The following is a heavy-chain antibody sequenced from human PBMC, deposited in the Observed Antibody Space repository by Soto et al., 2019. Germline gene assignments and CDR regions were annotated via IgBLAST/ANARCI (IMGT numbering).Heavy chain of an antibody. CDR3: AKDWAKDSSSSWLYSSSWPFDY. CDR2: ISGSGGST. Sequence: PGGSLRLSCAASGFTFSSYAMSRVRQAPGKGLEWVSAISGSGGSTYYADSVKGRFTISRDNSKNTLYLQMNSLRAEDTAVYYCAKDWAKDSSSSWLYSSSWPFDYWGQGTLVTVSS. CDR1: GFTFSSYA. V-gene: IGHV3-23*01. J-gene: IGHJ4*02. D-gene: IGHD6-13*01.